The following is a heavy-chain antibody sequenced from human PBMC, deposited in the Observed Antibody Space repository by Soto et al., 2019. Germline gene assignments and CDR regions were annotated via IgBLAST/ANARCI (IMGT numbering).Heavy chain of an antibody. CDR2: INWNSGNI. J-gene: IGHJ6*03. D-gene: IGHD2-21*02. Sequence: EVQLVESGGGLVQPGRSLRLSCAASGFTFDDYAMHWVRQAPGKGLEWVSGINWNSGNIGYADSVKGRFTNSRDNAKNSLYLQMNSLRAEDTALYYCAKSSGGACCSYYMDVWGKGTTVTVSS. CDR1: GFTFDDYA. CDR3: AKSSGGACCSYYMDV. V-gene: IGHV3-9*01.